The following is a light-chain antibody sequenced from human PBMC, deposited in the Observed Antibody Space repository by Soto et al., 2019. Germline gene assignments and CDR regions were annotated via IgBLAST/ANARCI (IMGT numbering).Light chain of an antibody. CDR3: SSYTSSSTSVL. CDR2: DVS. V-gene: IGLV2-14*03. CDR1: SSDVGGYNY. J-gene: IGLJ2*01. Sequence: QSVLTQPASVSGSPGQSITISCTGTSSDVGGYNYVSWYQHHPGKAPRLIIYDVSNRPSGVSNRFSGSKSGNTASLTISGLQAEDEADYHCSSYTSSSTSVLFGGGTKLTVL.